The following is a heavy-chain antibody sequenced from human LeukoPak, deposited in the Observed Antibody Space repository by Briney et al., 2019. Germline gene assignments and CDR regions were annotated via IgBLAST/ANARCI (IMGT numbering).Heavy chain of an antibody. D-gene: IGHD1-26*01. Sequence: GGSLRLSCAASGFTFSSYGMHWVRQAPGKGLEWVAVIWYDGSNKYYADSVKGRFTISRDNSKNTLYLQMNSLRAEDTAVYYCARHSGSSHFDYWGRGTLVTVSS. CDR3: ARHSGSSHFDY. J-gene: IGHJ4*02. CDR2: IWYDGSNK. V-gene: IGHV3-33*01. CDR1: GFTFSSYG.